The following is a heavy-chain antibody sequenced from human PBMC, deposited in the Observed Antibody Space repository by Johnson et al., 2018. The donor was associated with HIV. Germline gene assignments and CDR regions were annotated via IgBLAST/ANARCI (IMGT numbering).Heavy chain of an antibody. CDR1: GFTVNSNY. V-gene: IGHV3-9*01. J-gene: IGHJ3*02. CDR3: AKGLAFVEYQLVCDAFDI. D-gene: IGHD2-2*01. Sequence: VQLVESGGGLVQPGGSLRLSCAASGFTVNSNYINWVRQAPGKGLECVSGISWNSGSIDYADSVKGRFTISRDNAKNSLYLQMNSLRAEDTALYYCAKGLAFVEYQLVCDAFDIWGQGTMVTVSS. CDR2: ISWNSGSI.